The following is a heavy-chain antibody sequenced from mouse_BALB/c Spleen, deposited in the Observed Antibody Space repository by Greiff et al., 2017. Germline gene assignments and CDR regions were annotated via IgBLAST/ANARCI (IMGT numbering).Heavy chain of an antibody. J-gene: IGHJ3*01. V-gene: IGHV14-1*02. CDR2: IDPENGNT. CDR1: GFNIKDYY. D-gene: IGHD2-1*01. Sequence: EVQLQQSGAELVRPGALVKLSCKASGFNIKDYYMHWVKQRPEQGLEWIGWIDPENGNTIYDPKFQGKASITADTSSNTAYLQLSSLTSEDTAVYYCARWENGNYAFAYWGQGTLVTVSA. CDR3: ARWENGNYAFAY.